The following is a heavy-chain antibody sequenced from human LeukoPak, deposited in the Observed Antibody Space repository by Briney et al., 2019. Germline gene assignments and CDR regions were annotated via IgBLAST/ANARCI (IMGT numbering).Heavy chain of an antibody. J-gene: IGHJ4*02. CDR2: MYYSGTST. D-gene: IGHD6-13*01. CDR1: GGSISGHH. Sequence: SETLSLTCTVSGGSISGHHWTWIRQPPGKGLEWIGYMYYSGTSTNYNPSLKSRVTISVDTSKNQFSLKLSSVTAADTAVYYCARAAAAALDYWGQGTLVTVSS. V-gene: IGHV4-59*11. CDR3: ARAAAAALDY.